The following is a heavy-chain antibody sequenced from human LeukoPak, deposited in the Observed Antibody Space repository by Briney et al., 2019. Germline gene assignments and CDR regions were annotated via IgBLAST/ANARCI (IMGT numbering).Heavy chain of an antibody. CDR2: IYYSGST. Sequence: SETLSLTCTVSGGSISSGDYYWSWIRQPPGKGLEWIGYIYYSGSTYYNPSLKSRVTISVDTSKNQFSRKLSSVTAADTAVYFCARDGYYGSGSHTAYFDYWGQGTLVTVSS. CDR3: ARDGYYGSGSHTAYFDY. V-gene: IGHV4-30-4*02. D-gene: IGHD3-10*01. CDR1: GGSISSGDYY. J-gene: IGHJ4*02.